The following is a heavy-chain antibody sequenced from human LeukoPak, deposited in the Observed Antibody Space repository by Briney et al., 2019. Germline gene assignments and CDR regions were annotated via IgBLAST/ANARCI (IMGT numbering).Heavy chain of an antibody. CDR1: GYTFTGYY. V-gene: IGHV1-2*02. J-gene: IGHJ4*02. Sequence: ASVKVSCKASGYTFTGYYMHWVRQAPGQVLEWMGWINPNSGGTNYAQKFQGRVTMTRDTSISTAYMELSRLRSDDTAVYYCARDYYGSGSYYNGYWGQGTLVTVSS. CDR2: INPNSGGT. D-gene: IGHD3-10*01. CDR3: ARDYYGSGSYYNGY.